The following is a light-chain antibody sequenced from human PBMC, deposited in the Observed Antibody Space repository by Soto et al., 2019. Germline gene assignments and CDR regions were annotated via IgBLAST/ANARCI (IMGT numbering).Light chain of an antibody. CDR1: SSDVGRYSY. Sequence: ALTQPRSVSGSPGQSVSISCTGTSSDVGRYSYVSWYQQHPGKAPKLMIYDVSERPSGVPDRFSGSKSGNTASLTISGLQAEDEADYYCCSYAGTYTGVFXTGTKVTVL. J-gene: IGLJ1*01. CDR3: CSYAGTYTGV. CDR2: DVS. V-gene: IGLV2-11*01.